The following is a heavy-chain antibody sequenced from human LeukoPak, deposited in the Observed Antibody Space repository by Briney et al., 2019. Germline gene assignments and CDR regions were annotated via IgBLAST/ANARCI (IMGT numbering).Heavy chain of an antibody. CDR2: INPSGGST. J-gene: IGHJ4*02. CDR3: ARDPIITMVRGVKRPAHFDY. CDR1: GYTFTSYY. V-gene: IGHV1-46*01. Sequence: ASVKVSCKASGYTFTSYYMHWVRQAPGQGLEWMGIINPSGGSTSYAQKFQGGVTMTRDTSTSTVYMELSSLRSEDTAVYYCARDPIITMVRGVKRPAHFDYWGQGTLVTVSS. D-gene: IGHD3-10*01.